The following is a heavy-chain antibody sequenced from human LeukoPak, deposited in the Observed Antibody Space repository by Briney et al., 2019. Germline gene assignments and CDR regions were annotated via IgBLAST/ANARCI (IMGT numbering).Heavy chain of an antibody. D-gene: IGHD2-2*01. CDR1: GFSVSSNY. V-gene: IGHV3-53*01. Sequence: GGSLRLSCAASGFSVSSNYMSWVRQAPGKGLEWVSVIYSGGSTYYADSVKGRFTISRDNSRNTLYLQMNSLRAEDTAVYYCAKDPIRDCSSTSCYLGDYWGQGTLVTVSS. J-gene: IGHJ4*02. CDR3: AKDPIRDCSSTSCYLGDY. CDR2: IYSGGST.